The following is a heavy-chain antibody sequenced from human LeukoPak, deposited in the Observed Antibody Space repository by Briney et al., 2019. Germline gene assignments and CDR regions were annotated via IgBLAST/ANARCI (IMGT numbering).Heavy chain of an antibody. V-gene: IGHV3-30*18. Sequence: PGRSLRLSCAASGFTFDDYAMHWVRQAPGKGLEWVAVISYDGSNKYYADSVKGRFTISRDNSKNTLYLQMNSLRAEDTAVYYCAKASGYYYGSGSYSPDYWGQGTLVTVSS. CDR2: ISYDGSNK. J-gene: IGHJ4*02. CDR1: GFTFDDYA. D-gene: IGHD3-10*01. CDR3: AKASGYYYGSGSYSPDY.